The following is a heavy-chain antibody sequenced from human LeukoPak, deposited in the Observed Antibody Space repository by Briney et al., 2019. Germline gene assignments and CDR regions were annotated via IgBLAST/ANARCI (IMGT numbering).Heavy chain of an antibody. V-gene: IGHV1-3*01. Sequence: ASVKVSCTASGYTFTYYAIHWVRQAPGQRLEWMGWIDAGNGNTDYSQKFQGRLTFTRDTSASTAFMELSSLTSEDTAVYYCARTGYSGGWYRNGMDVWGQGTTVTVSS. D-gene: IGHD6-19*01. J-gene: IGHJ6*02. CDR2: IDAGNGNT. CDR1: GYTFTYYA. CDR3: ARTGYSGGWYRNGMDV.